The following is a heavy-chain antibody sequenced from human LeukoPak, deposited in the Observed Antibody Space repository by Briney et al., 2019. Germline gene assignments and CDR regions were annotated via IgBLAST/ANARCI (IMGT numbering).Heavy chain of an antibody. V-gene: IGHV3-30*18. CDR2: ISYGGSNK. Sequence: GGSLRLSCAASGFTFSSYGMHWVRQAPGKGLEWVAVISYGGSNKYYADSVKGRFTISRDNSKNTLYLQMNSLRAEDTAVYYCANTWFGELFRFDYWGQGTLVTVSS. J-gene: IGHJ4*02. CDR1: GFTFSSYG. D-gene: IGHD3-10*01. CDR3: ANTWFGELFRFDY.